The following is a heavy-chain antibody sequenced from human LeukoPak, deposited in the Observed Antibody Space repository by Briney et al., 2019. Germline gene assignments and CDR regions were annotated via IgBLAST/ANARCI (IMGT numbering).Heavy chain of an antibody. Sequence: SETLSLTCAVHGGSFSGYYWSWIRQPPGKGLEWIGEINHSGSTNYNPSLKSRVTISVDTSKNQFSLKLSSVTAADTAVYYCARGGIVVVPAAPRHFDYWGQGTLVTVSS. D-gene: IGHD2-2*01. J-gene: IGHJ4*02. V-gene: IGHV4-34*01. CDR3: ARGGIVVVPAAPRHFDY. CDR1: GGSFSGYY. CDR2: INHSGST.